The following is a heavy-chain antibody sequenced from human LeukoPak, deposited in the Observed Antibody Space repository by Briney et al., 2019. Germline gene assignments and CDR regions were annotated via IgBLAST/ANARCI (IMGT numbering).Heavy chain of an antibody. CDR2: IYYSGST. D-gene: IGHD3-22*01. CDR3: ARQYYYDSPFDY. V-gene: IGHV4-59*01. CDR1: GGSISSYY. J-gene: IGHJ4*02. Sequence: SETLSLTCTVSGGSISSYYWSWIRQPPGKGLEWIGYIYYSGSTNYNPSLKSRVTISVDTSKNQFSLKLSSVTAADTAVYYCARQYYYDSPFDYWGQGTLVTV.